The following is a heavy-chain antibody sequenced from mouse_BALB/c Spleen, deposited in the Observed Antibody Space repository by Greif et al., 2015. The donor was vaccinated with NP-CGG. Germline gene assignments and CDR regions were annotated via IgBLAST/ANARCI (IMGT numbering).Heavy chain of an antibody. V-gene: IGHV2-2*02. D-gene: IGHD2-3*01. CDR1: GFSLTSYG. CDR3: ARNWGMVRRYFDV. J-gene: IGHJ1*01. CDR2: IWSGGST. Sequence: VQLQQSGPGLVQPSQSLSITCTVSGFSLTSYGVHWVRQSPGKGLEWLGVIWSGGSTDYNAAFISRLSISKDNSKSQVFFKMNSLQANDTAIYYCARNWGMVRRYFDVWGAGTTVTVSS.